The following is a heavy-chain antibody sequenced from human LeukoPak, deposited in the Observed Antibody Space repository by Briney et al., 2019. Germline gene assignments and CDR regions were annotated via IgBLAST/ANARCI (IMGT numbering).Heavy chain of an antibody. V-gene: IGHV4-34*01. Sequence: SETLSLTCAVYGGSFSGYYWSWIRQPPGKGLEWIGEINHSGSTNYNPSLKSRVTISIDTSKKQFSLKLSSVIAADTVVYYCARDWGYGGTGFDYWGQGTLVTVSS. D-gene: IGHD4-23*01. J-gene: IGHJ4*02. CDR2: INHSGST. CDR1: GGSFSGYY. CDR3: ARDWGYGGTGFDY.